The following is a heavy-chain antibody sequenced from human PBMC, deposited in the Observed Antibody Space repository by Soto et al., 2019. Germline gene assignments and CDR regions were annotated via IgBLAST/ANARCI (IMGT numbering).Heavy chain of an antibody. CDR1: GFTFDDYA. CDR3: AKDTGYSSSWDAFDI. Sequence: GGSLRLSCAASGFTFDDYAMHWVRQAPGKGLEWVSGISWNSGGIGYADSVKGRFTISRDNAKNSLYVQMNSLRAEDTALYYCAKDTGYSSSWDAFDIWGQGTMVTVSS. J-gene: IGHJ3*02. D-gene: IGHD6-13*01. V-gene: IGHV3-9*01. CDR2: ISWNSGGI.